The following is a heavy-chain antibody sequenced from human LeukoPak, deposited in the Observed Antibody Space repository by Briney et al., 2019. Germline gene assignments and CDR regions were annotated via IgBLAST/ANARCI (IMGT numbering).Heavy chain of an antibody. J-gene: IGHJ4*02. CDR1: GGSFSGYY. Sequence: SETLSLTCAVYGGSFSGYYWSWIRQPPGKGLEWIGEINHSGSTNYNPSLKSRVTISVDTSKNQFSLKLSSVTAADTAVYYCASAYDSSDLFDYWGQGTLVTVSS. V-gene: IGHV4-34*01. D-gene: IGHD3-22*01. CDR3: ASAYDSSDLFDY. CDR2: INHSGST.